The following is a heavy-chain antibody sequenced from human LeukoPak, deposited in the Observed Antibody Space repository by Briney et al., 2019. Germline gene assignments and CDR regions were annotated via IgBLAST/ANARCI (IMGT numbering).Heavy chain of an antibody. J-gene: IGHJ4*02. CDR2: ISGSGTTT. CDR1: GFTFSDYA. D-gene: IGHD6-13*01. V-gene: IGHV3-23*01. Sequence: GGSLRLSCVASGFTFSDYAMSWVRQAPGKGLEWVSVISGSGTTTYYADSVKGRVTISRDNSKNTLYLQMNSLRAEDTAVYYCAKHGSWYNFDYWGQGTLVTVSS. CDR3: AKHGSWYNFDY.